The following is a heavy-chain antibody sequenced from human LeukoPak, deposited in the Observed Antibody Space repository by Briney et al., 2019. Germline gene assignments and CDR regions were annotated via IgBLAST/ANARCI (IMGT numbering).Heavy chain of an antibody. D-gene: IGHD3-9*01. V-gene: IGHV4-34*01. CDR2: INHSGST. CDR1: GGSFSGYY. CDR3: ARGGRNDILTGYRVRARNYDY. J-gene: IGHJ4*02. Sequence: KASETLSLTCAVYGGSFSGYYWSWIRQPPGKGLEWIGEINHSGSTNYNPSLKSRVTISVDTSKNQFSLKLSSVTAADTAVYYCARGGRNDILTGYRVRARNYDYWGQGTLVTVSS.